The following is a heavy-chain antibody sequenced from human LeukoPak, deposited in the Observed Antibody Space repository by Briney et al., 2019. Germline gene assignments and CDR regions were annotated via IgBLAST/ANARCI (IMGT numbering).Heavy chain of an antibody. CDR1: GFAFDNYW. J-gene: IGHJ4*02. CDR2: MKQDGSEE. V-gene: IGHV3-7*03. D-gene: IGHD5-12*01. CDR3: ARAQSRYSGYDSFPFDY. Sequence: PGGSLRLSCTASGFAFDNYWMTWVRQAPGKGLEWVANMKQDGSEEYYVDSVKGRFTISRDRSKNTLYLQMNSLRAEDTAVYYCARAQSRYSGYDSFPFDYWGQGTLVTVSS.